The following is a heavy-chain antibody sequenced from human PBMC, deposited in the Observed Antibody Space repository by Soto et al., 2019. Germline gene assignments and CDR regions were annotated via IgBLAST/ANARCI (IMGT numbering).Heavy chain of an antibody. CDR2: INPSGGST. CDR1: GYTFTSYY. CDR3: ARARRITMPSNWFDP. D-gene: IGHD3-10*01. J-gene: IGHJ5*02. Sequence: ASVKVSCKASGYTFTSYYMHWVRQAPGQGLEWMGIINPSGGSTSYAQKFQGRVTMTRDTSTSTVYMELSSLRSEDTAVYYCARARRITMPSNWFDPWGQGTLVTVSS. V-gene: IGHV1-46*01.